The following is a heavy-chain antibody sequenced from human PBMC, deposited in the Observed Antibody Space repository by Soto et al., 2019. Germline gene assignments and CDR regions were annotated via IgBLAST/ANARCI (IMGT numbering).Heavy chain of an antibody. CDR1: GFSLSTSGAA. V-gene: IGHV2-5*02. J-gene: IGHJ5*02. CDR3: AHRATMTIFGLVIDNGVWFDP. D-gene: IGHD3-3*01. CDR2: IYWDGDK. Sequence: QLNLKESAPTVVKPTQTLTLTCTFSGFSLSTSGAAVGWIRQPPGRALEWVALIYWDGDKRYHRYNPSLDGRVSVTMDTSKNQVALTWTNVDPADTATYFCAHRATMTIFGLVIDNGVWFDPWGQGTRVIVSS.